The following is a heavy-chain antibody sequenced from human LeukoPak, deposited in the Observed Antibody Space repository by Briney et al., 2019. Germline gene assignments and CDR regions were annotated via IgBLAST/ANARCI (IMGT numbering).Heavy chain of an antibody. V-gene: IGHV3-21*01. CDR1: GFTFSSYS. CDR3: ARNQHWSRDI. D-gene: IGHD2-8*02. Sequence: GGSLRLSCAASGFTFSSYSMNWVRQAPGKGLEWVSSISSSSSYIYYADSVKGRFTISRDNAKNSLSLQMNSLGVDDTAVYYCARNQHWSRDIWGQGILVTVSS. J-gene: IGHJ4*02. CDR2: ISSSSSYI.